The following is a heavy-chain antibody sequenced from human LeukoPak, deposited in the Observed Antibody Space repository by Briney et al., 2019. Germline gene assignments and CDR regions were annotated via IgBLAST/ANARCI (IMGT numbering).Heavy chain of an antibody. D-gene: IGHD3-10*01. CDR3: ARPLGSYGSGSSGFQH. CDR2: IRYDGSNK. J-gene: IGHJ1*01. V-gene: IGHV3-30*02. CDR1: GFTFSSYG. Sequence: PGGSLRLSCAASGFTFSSYGMHWVRQAPGKGLEWVAFIRYDGSNKYYADSVKGRFTISRDNSKNTLYLQMNSLRAEDTAVYYCARPLGSYGSGSSGFQHWGQGTLVTVSS.